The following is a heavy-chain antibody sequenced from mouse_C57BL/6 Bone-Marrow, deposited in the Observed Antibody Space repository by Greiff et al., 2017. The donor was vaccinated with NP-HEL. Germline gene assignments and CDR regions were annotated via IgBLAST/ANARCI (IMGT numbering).Heavy chain of an antibody. CDR1: GYTFTSYW. CDR2: IDPSDSET. Sequence: QVQLKQSGAELVRPGSSVKLSCKASGYTFTSYWMHWVKQRPIQGLEWIGNIDPSDSETHYNQKFKDKATLTVDKSSSTAYMQLSSLTSEDSAVYYCARDPDGYYGYFDVWGTGTTVTVSS. J-gene: IGHJ1*03. CDR3: ARDPDGYYGYFDV. V-gene: IGHV1-52*01. D-gene: IGHD2-3*01.